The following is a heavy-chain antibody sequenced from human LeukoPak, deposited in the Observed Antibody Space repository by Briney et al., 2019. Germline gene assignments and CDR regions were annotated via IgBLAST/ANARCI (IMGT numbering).Heavy chain of an antibody. CDR2: IYYSGST. CDR1: GGSISSHY. CDR3: ARATVEMATPAIGWFDP. Sequence: PSETLSLTCTVSGGSISSHYWSWIRQPPGKGLEWIGYIYYSGSTNYNPSLKSRVTISVDTSKNQFSLKLSSVTAADTAVYYCARATVEMATPAIGWFDPWGQGTLVTVSS. V-gene: IGHV4-59*11. J-gene: IGHJ5*02. D-gene: IGHD5-24*01.